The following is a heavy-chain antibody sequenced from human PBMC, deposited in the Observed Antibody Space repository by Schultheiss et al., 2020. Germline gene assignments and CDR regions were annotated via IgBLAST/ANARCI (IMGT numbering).Heavy chain of an antibody. V-gene: IGHV3-23*01. J-gene: IGHJ4*02. D-gene: IGHD4-23*01. CDR3: AKDLSDRDGNNMIEY. CDR2: IGVDGRTI. Sequence: GESLKISCAASGFMFWSYAMSWVRQAPGKGLEWVSVIGVDGRTIFYADSVKGRFTISRDNSKNTLYLQMNSLRADDTAVYFCAKDLSDRDGNNMIEYWGQGTLVTVSS. CDR1: GFMFWSYA.